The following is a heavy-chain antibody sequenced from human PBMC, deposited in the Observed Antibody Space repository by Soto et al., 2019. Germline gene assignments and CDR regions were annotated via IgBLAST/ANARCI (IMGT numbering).Heavy chain of an antibody. CDR2: INPNSGGT. Sequence: ASVKVSCKASGYTFTGYYMHWVRQAPGQGLEWMGWINPNSGGTNYAQKFQGWVTMTRDTSISTAYMELSRLRSDDTAVYYCARDRGAGIAVAGTVNWFDPWGRGTLVTVSS. V-gene: IGHV1-2*04. D-gene: IGHD6-19*01. CDR3: ARDRGAGIAVAGTVNWFDP. J-gene: IGHJ5*02. CDR1: GYTFTGYY.